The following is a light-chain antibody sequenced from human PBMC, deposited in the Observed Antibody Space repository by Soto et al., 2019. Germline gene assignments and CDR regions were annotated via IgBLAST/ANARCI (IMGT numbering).Light chain of an antibody. J-gene: IGKJ4*01. Sequence: IQMTQSPPSLSASVGDRVTITCRASQSMSRYLNWYQQKPGKAPKLLIYGASTLQSGIPSRFSGGGSGTDFTLTISRLEPEDFAVYYCQQFSSYPLTFGEGTKVDIK. CDR2: GAS. V-gene: IGKV1-39*01. CDR3: QQFSSYPLT. CDR1: QSMSRY.